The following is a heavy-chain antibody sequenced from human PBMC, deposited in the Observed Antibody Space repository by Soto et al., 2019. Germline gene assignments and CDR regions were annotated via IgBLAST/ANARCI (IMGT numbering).Heavy chain of an antibody. J-gene: IGHJ6*02. D-gene: IGHD6-13*01. Sequence: SVKVSFNASGGTFSSYAISLLRHTPGQGLEWMGGIIPIFGTANYAQKFQGRVTITADESTSTAYMELSSLRSEDKAVYYCASSNIAAAGFYYYGMDVWGRGTTVTVSS. CDR3: ASSNIAAAGFYYYGMDV. V-gene: IGHV1-69*01. CDR1: GGTFSSYA. CDR2: IIPIFGTA.